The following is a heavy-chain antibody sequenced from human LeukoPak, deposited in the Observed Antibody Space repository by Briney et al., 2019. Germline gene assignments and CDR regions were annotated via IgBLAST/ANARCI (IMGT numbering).Heavy chain of an antibody. V-gene: IGHV4-34*01. Sequence: SETLSLTCAVYGGSFSGYYLSWIRQPPGKGLEWIGEINHSGSTNYNPSLKSRVTISVDTSKNQFSLKLSSVTAADTAVYYCARGVGGPVPTMTVNWFDPWGQGTLVTVSS. CDR1: GGSFSGYY. CDR2: INHSGST. D-gene: IGHD3-22*01. CDR3: ARGVGGPVPTMTVNWFDP. J-gene: IGHJ5*02.